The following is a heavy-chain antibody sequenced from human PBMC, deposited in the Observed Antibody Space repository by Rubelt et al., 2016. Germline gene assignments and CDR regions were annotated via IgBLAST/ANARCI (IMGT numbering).Heavy chain of an antibody. Sequence: QVQLVQSGAEVKKPGASVKVSCTASGYIFSSFGISWVRQVPGQGLEWMGWVNTYNGNTHLAQKFQDRVTMTRETSTTKANMGLRSLTSEDTAVYFCARVELQSFVAPFDYWGQGTLVTVSS. D-gene: IGHD1-7*01. CDR3: ARVELQSFVAPFDY. V-gene: IGHV1-18*01. CDR1: GYIFSSFG. J-gene: IGHJ4*02. CDR2: VNTYNGNT.